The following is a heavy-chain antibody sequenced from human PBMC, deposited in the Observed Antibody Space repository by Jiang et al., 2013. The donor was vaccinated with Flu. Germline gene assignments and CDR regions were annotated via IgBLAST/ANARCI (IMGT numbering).Heavy chain of an antibody. CDR3: ARTSPSSGWHYAIYYGMDV. J-gene: IGHJ6*02. CDR2: IIPILGIA. D-gene: IGHD6-19*01. Sequence: PGSSVKVSCKASGGTFSSYAISWVRQAPGQGLEWMGGIIPILGIANYAQKFQGRVTITADKSTSTAYMELSSLRSEDTAVYYCARTSPSSGWHYAIYYGMDVWGQGTTVTVSS. CDR1: GGTFSSYA. V-gene: IGHV1-69*04.